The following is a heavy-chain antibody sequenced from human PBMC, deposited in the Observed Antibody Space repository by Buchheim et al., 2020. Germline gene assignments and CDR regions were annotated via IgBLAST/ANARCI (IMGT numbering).Heavy chain of an antibody. CDR3: ARDGYNWRSYYYYGMDV. CDR2: INSDGSST. CDR1: GFTFSSYW. Sequence: EVQLVESGGGLVQPGGSLRLSCAASGFTFSSYWMHWVRQAPGKGLVWVSRINSDGSSTTYADSVKGRFTISRDNAKNTLYLQISGLRAEDTAVYYCARDGYNWRSYYYYGMDVWGQGTT. D-gene: IGHD5-24*01. J-gene: IGHJ6*02. V-gene: IGHV3-74*01.